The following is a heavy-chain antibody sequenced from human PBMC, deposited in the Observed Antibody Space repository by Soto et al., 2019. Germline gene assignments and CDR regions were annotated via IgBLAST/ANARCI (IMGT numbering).Heavy chain of an antibody. Sequence: PGGSLRLSCAASGFTFSGPAVHWVRQASGKGLEWVGRIRSKANNYATTYGAPVKGRFTISRDDSKNTAYLQMNSLKTEDTAVYFCSSPSRASCSGGSCYDYWGQGTLVTVSS. CDR1: GFTFSGPA. V-gene: IGHV3-73*01. CDR3: SSPSRASCSGGSCYDY. J-gene: IGHJ4*02. CDR2: IRSKANNYAT. D-gene: IGHD2-15*01.